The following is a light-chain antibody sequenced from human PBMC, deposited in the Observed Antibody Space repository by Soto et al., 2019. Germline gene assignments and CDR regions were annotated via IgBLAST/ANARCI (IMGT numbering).Light chain of an antibody. V-gene: IGLV1-47*01. CDR3: TAWDDSLGVV. CDR1: SSNIGSNH. Sequence: QPVLTQPPSASGTPGQRVTISCSGSSSNIGSNHVYWYQQLPGTAPKFLIYRSDQRTSGVPDRFSGSKSGTSASLAISGLRSEDEADYYCTAWDDSLGVVFGGGTQLTVL. J-gene: IGLJ2*01. CDR2: RSD.